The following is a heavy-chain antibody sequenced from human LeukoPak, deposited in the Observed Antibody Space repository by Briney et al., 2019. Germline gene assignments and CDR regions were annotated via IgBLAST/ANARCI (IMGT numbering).Heavy chain of an antibody. CDR3: ARVDRYDIYFDY. CDR1: GYSISSGYF. D-gene: IGHD3-9*01. Sequence: TSETLSLTCSVSGYSISSGYFWGWIRQSPGKGLEWIASIFHSGSTFHNPSLKSRVTISVDTPKNQFSLKLSSVTAADTAVYYCARVDRYDIYFDYWGQGTLVTVSS. J-gene: IGHJ4*02. CDR2: IFHSGST. V-gene: IGHV4-38-2*02.